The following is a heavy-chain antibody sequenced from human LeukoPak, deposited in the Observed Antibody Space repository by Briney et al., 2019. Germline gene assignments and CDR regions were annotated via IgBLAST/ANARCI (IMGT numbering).Heavy chain of an antibody. CDR3: AKRGVVVRVFLVGFHKEAYYFDS. D-gene: IGHD3-16*02. CDR1: AFTFSSYA. V-gene: IGHV3-23*01. CDR2: ISGSGGST. J-gene: IGHJ4*02. Sequence: GRSLRLSCAASAFTFSSYAMSWVRQAPGKGLEWVSAISGSGGSTNYADSVKGRFTISRDNSKNTLFLQMDRLRGEDTAVYFCAKRGVVVRVFLVGFHKEAYYFDSWGQGAQVTVSS.